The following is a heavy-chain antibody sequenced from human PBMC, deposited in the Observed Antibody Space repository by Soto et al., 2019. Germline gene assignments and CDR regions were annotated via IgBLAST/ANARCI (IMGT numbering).Heavy chain of an antibody. Sequence: QVQLVQSGAEVKKPGSSVKVSCKASGGTFSSYTISWVRQAPGQGLEWMGRIIPILGIANYAQKFQGRVTITADKSTSTAYMELSSLRSEDTAVYYCASLASRSSGYYLEYFQHWGQGTLVTVSS. CDR1: GGTFSSYT. J-gene: IGHJ1*01. D-gene: IGHD3-22*01. V-gene: IGHV1-69*02. CDR3: ASLASRSSGYYLEYFQH. CDR2: IIPILGIA.